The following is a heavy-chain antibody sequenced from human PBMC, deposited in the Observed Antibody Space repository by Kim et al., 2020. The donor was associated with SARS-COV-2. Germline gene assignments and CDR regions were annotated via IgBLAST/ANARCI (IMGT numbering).Heavy chain of an antibody. J-gene: IGHJ5*02. V-gene: IGHV3-74*01. CDR3: ARKDCSGGSCAFDP. D-gene: IGHD2-15*01. Sequence: YADSVKGRFTISRDNAKNTLYLQMNSLRAEDTAVYYCARKDCSGGSCAFDPWGQGTLVTVSS.